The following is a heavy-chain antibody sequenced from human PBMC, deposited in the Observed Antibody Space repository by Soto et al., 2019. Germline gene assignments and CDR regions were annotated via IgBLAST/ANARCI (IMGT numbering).Heavy chain of an antibody. CDR2: ISGRGGST. Sequence: EVQLLESGGGLVQPGGSLSLSCAASGFTFSSYAMSWVRQAPGKGLEWVSAISGRGGSTYYADSVKGRFTISRDNSQNTLYLQMNSLRAEDTAVYYCAKPRRGRWPLPAVDYWGQGTLVTVSS. D-gene: IGHD3-16*01. V-gene: IGHV3-23*01. CDR3: AKPRRGRWPLPAVDY. CDR1: GFTFSSYA. J-gene: IGHJ4*02.